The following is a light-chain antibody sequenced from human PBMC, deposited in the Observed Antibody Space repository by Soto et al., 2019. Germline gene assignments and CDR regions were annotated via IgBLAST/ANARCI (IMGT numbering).Light chain of an antibody. J-gene: IGLJ2*01. V-gene: IGLV2-14*01. CDR1: SSDVGGYNY. Sequence: QAVVTQPASVSGSPGQSITISCTGTSSDVGGYNYVAWYQQHPGKAPKLMIYDVSNRPSGVSNRFSGSKSGNTASLTISGLQAEDAADYYCSSFTSSTTPVFGGGTKLTVL. CDR2: DVS. CDR3: SSFTSSTTPV.